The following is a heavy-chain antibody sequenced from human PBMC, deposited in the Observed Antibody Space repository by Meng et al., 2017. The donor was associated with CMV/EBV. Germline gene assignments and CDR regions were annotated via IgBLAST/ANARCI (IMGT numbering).Heavy chain of an antibody. J-gene: IGHJ4*02. CDR2: IYYSGST. CDR3: ARVGRTSCYDY. V-gene: IGHV4-30-4*08. CDR1: GGSISSGDYS. Sequence: QWQLQETGPGLVKPSQTLSPTCTVPGGSISSGDYSWSWIRQPPGKGLEWIGYIYYSGSTYYNPSLKSRVTISVDTSKNQFSLKLSSVTAADTAVYYCARVGRTSCYDYWGQGTLVTVSS. D-gene: IGHD2-2*01.